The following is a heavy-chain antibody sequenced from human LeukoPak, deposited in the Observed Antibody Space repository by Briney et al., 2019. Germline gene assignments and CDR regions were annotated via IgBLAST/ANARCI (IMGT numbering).Heavy chain of an antibody. CDR3: ARTYSSFDY. J-gene: IGHJ4*02. Sequence: GGSLRLSCAVSGFTFSSYWMHWVRQAPGKGLVWVSRINNDGSTTAYADSVKGRVTISRDNTKNTLYLQMNSLRAEDTAVYYCARTYSSFDYWGQGTLVTVSS. V-gene: IGHV3-74*01. D-gene: IGHD6-19*01. CDR1: GFTFSSYW. CDR2: INNDGSTT.